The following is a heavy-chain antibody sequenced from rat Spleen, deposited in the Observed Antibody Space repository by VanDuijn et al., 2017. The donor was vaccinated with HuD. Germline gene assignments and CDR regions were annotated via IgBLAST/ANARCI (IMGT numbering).Heavy chain of an antibody. V-gene: IGHV5-19*01. J-gene: IGHJ2*01. CDR2: ISPSGGNT. CDR1: GYTFSNYG. D-gene: IGHD1-12*01. Sequence: EVQLVESGGGLVQPGRSLKLSCAVSGYTFSNYGMHWIRQAPTKGLEWVASISPSGGNTNYRDSVKGRFTISRDNAKGTLYLQMDSLRSEDTATYYCARSVIDYWGQGVMVTVSS. CDR3: ARSVIDY.